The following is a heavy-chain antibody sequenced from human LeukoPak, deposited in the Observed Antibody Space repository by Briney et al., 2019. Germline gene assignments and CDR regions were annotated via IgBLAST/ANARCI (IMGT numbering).Heavy chain of an antibody. CDR3: ARTGYYGSIYYYYGMDV. CDR1: GYTFTSYG. CDR2: ISAYSGNT. V-gene: IGHV1-18*01. D-gene: IGHD3-10*01. J-gene: IGHJ6*02. Sequence: ASVKVSCKASGYTFTSYGISWVRQAPGQGLEWMGWISAYSGNTNYAQKLQGRVTMTTDTSTSTAYMELRSLRSDDTAVYYCARTGYYGSIYYYYGMDVWGQGTTVTVSS.